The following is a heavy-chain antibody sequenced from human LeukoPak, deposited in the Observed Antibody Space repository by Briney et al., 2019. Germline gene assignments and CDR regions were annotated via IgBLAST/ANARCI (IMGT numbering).Heavy chain of an antibody. Sequence: GGSLRLSCAASGFTFSSYAMCWVRQAPGKGLQWVSSIISSGDNTYYADSVKGRFTISRDNSKNTLYLQVDSVRAEDTAVYYCVKGSRGCYDTWGQGTLVTVSS. CDR3: VKGSRGCYDT. J-gene: IGHJ5*02. CDR1: GFTFSSYA. D-gene: IGHD3-22*01. V-gene: IGHV3-23*01. CDR2: IISSGDNT.